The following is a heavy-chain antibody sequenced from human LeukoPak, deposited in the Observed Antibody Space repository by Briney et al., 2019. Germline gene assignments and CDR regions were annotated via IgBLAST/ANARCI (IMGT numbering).Heavy chain of an antibody. CDR1: GFTFNTYA. V-gene: IGHV3-23*01. CDR3: AKEEGYSSSWPSSGYFDL. Sequence: GGSLRLSCAASGFTFNTYAMSWVRQAPGKGLEWVSAISGNGEIIHYADSVKGRFTISRDNSKNTLYLQMNSLRAEDTAVYYCAKEEGYSSSWPSSGYFDLWGRGTLVTVSS. D-gene: IGHD6-13*01. J-gene: IGHJ2*01. CDR2: ISGNGEII.